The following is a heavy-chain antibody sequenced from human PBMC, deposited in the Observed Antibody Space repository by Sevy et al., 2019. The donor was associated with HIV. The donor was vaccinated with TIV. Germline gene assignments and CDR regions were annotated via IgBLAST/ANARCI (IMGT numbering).Heavy chain of an antibody. D-gene: IGHD3-9*01. J-gene: IGHJ4*02. CDR1: GFTFSSYW. V-gene: IGHV3-74*01. CDR3: AKDFGWPSGY. CDR2: FDPDGSRT. Sequence: GGSLRLSCEASGFTFSSYWMHWVRQVPGKGLVWVSRFDPDGSRTSYGDSVKGRFTISRDNAKNTLYLQMNSLRGEDTAVYYCAKDFGWPSGYWGQGTLVTVSS.